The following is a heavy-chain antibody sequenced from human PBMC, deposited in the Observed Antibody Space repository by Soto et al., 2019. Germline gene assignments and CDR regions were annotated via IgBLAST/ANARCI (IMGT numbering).Heavy chain of an antibody. V-gene: IGHV4-34*01. CDR2: INHSGST. CDR3: AREGVDCSSTSCRYYDFWSGRRGDAFDI. CDR1: GGSFSGYY. J-gene: IGHJ3*02. Sequence: SETLSLTCAVYGGSFSGYYWSWIRQPPGKGLEWIGEINHSGSTNYNPSLKSRVTISVDTSKNQFSLKLSSVTAADTAVYYCAREGVDCSSTSCRYYDFWSGRRGDAFDIWGQGTMVTVSS. D-gene: IGHD3-3*01.